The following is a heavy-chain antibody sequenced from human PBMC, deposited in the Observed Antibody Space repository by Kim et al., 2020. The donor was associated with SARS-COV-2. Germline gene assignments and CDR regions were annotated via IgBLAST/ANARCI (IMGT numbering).Heavy chain of an antibody. CDR2: IHYSGST. Sequence: SETLSLTCTVSGGSISSYYWSWIRQPPGKGLEWIGYIHYSGSTNHNPSLKSRVTISVDTSKNQFSLKLSSVTAADTAVYYCAKGLSTSSWYFDYWGQGTLVTVSS. J-gene: IGHJ4*02. CDR3: AKGLSTSSWYFDY. CDR1: GGSISSYY. V-gene: IGHV4-59*01. D-gene: IGHD6-13*01.